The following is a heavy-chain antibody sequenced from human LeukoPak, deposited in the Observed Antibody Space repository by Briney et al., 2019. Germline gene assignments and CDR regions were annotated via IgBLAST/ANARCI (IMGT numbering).Heavy chain of an antibody. Sequence: PSETLSLTCAVYGGSFSGYYWSWIRQPPGKGLEWIGEINHSGSTNYNASLKSRVTISVDTSKNQFSLKLSSVTAADTAVYYCATRLGYSSGWYKVYYFDYWGQGTLVTVSS. D-gene: IGHD6-19*01. CDR3: ATRLGYSSGWYKVYYFDY. CDR1: GGSFSGYY. CDR2: INHSGST. J-gene: IGHJ4*02. V-gene: IGHV4-34*01.